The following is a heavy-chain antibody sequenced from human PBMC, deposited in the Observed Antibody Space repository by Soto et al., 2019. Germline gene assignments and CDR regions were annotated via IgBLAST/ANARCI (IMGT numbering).Heavy chain of an antibody. CDR1: GGTISSYP. Sequence: QVQLVQSGAEVKKPGSSVKVSCKASGGTISSYPISWVRQAPGQGLEWMGRIIPILGIANYAQKFQGRVTSNADKSTRTAYMEPSSLRSEDTAVYYCAVLPTAARYLDCGGQGTLFTVSS. CDR3: AVLPTAARYLDC. V-gene: IGHV1-69*02. D-gene: IGHD6-6*01. J-gene: IGHJ4*02. CDR2: IIPILGIA.